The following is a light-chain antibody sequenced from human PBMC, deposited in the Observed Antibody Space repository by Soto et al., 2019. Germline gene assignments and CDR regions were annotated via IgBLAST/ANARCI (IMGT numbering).Light chain of an antibody. V-gene: IGLV1-51*01. CDR1: SSNIGNNF. Sequence: QSVLTQPPSVSAAPGQRVTISCSGTSSNIGNNFVSWYQQLPGAAPKLLIYSHNKRPSGIPDRFSGSKSDTSATLGITGLQTGDEADYYCGTWDSSLSAFVFGAGTQLTVL. J-gene: IGLJ7*01. CDR2: SHN. CDR3: GTWDSSLSAFV.